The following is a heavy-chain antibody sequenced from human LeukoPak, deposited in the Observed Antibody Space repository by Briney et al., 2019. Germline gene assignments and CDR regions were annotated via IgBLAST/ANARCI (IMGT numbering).Heavy chain of an antibody. Sequence: PSETLSLTCAVYGGSFSGYYWSWIRQPPGKGLEWIGEINHSGSTNYNPSLKSRVTISVDTSKNQFSLKLSSVTAADTAVYYCARAYCSSWAFDYWGQGTLVTVSS. J-gene: IGHJ4*02. V-gene: IGHV4-34*01. CDR1: GGSFSGYY. CDR2: INHSGST. CDR3: ARAYCSSWAFDY. D-gene: IGHD6-13*01.